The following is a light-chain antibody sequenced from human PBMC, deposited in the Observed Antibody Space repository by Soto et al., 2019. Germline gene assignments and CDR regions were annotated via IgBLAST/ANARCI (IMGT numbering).Light chain of an antibody. CDR2: DAF. CDR1: QSVSSY. V-gene: IGKV3-11*01. CDR3: QQRSNWPST. Sequence: EIVLTQSPVTLSLSPGERATLSCRASQSVSSYLAWYQQKPGQAPRLLIYDAFKRATGIPARFSGSGSGTDFTLIISSLEPEDFAVYYCQQRSNWPSTFCGGTKVEIK. J-gene: IGKJ4*01.